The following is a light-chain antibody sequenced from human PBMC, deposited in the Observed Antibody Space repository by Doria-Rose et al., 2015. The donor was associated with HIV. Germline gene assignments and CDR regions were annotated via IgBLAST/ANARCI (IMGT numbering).Light chain of an antibody. CDR1: QSFSSTY. CDR2: DRS. V-gene: IGKV3-20*01. CDR3: HQYGTSWT. Sequence: EIVMTQSPGTLSLSPGERATLSCRASQSFSSTYLAWYQQQPGQAPSLLIYDRSTRATGIPDRFSASGSGTDFTLTINRLEPEDFALYYCHQYGTSWTVGQGTKVEI. J-gene: IGKJ1*01.